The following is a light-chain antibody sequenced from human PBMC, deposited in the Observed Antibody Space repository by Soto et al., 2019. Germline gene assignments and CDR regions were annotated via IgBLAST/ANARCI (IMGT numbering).Light chain of an antibody. Sequence: ETVLTQSPGTLSLSPGERATLSCRASQSVSSTYLAWYQQKPGQAPRLLLYGASSRATGIPDRFSGSGSGTALPLTISRLVPEDFAVYYCQQYGRSRTFGQGTKVDIK. CDR3: QQYGRSRT. CDR2: GAS. V-gene: IGKV3-20*01. J-gene: IGKJ1*01. CDR1: QSVSSTY.